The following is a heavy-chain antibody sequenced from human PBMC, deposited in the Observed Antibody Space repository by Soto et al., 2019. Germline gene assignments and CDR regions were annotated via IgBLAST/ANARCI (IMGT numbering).Heavy chain of an antibody. J-gene: IGHJ5*02. D-gene: IGHD3-16*01. CDR1: GFTFSSYA. CDR3: APSGGLTPNWFDP. Sequence: GGSLRLSCAASGFTFSSYALSWVRQAPGKGLEWVSVITASGGTTYYADSVKGRFTISRDNSKNALYLQMNSLRAEDTAVYYCAPSGGLTPNWFDPWGQGTLVTVSS. V-gene: IGHV3-23*01. CDR2: ITASGGTT.